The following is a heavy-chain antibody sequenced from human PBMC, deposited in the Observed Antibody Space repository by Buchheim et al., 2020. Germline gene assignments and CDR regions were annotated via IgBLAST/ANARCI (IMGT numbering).Heavy chain of an antibody. V-gene: IGHV3-7*01. J-gene: IGHJ6*02. CDR3: AGGGYCSSTSCQSNPYFYYGMDV. CDR1: GFSLSSHW. D-gene: IGHD2-2*01. CDR2: IKYDGSEK. Sequence: EVQLVESGGGLVQPGGSLRLSCAASGFSLSSHWMNWVRQVPGKGLEWVANIKYDGSEKYYVDSVKGRFTISRDNAKNSLFLQMSSLRAEDTAVYYCAGGGYCSSTSCQSNPYFYYGMDVWGQGTT.